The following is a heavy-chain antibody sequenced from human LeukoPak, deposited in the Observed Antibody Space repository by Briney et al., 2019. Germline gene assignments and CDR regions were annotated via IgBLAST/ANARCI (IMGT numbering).Heavy chain of an antibody. CDR2: ISPGTGST. Sequence: GGSLRLSCAASGVTFSSYAMNWVRQGPGKGLQWVSAISPGTGSTYYADSVKGRFTISRDNSKNTLFLQMHSLRAEDTAVYYCARDRYDPDAFDIWGQGTVVTVSS. V-gene: IGHV3-23*01. CDR1: GVTFSSYA. J-gene: IGHJ3*02. CDR3: ARDRYDPDAFDI. D-gene: IGHD3-9*01.